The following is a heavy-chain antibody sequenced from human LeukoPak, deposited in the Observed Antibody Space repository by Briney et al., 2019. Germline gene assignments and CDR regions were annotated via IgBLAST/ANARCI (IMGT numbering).Heavy chain of an antibody. V-gene: IGHV3-9*03. Sequence: GGYLRRSCAASGFTFDDYAMHWVRQAPGKGLEWVSGISWNSGSIGYADSVKGRFTISRDNPKKSLYLQMNSLRAEDMALYYCAKDVSLGYCSGGSCSAHFDYWGQGTLVTVSS. CDR2: ISWNSGSI. D-gene: IGHD2-15*01. CDR1: GFTFDDYA. J-gene: IGHJ4*02. CDR3: AKDVSLGYCSGGSCSAHFDY.